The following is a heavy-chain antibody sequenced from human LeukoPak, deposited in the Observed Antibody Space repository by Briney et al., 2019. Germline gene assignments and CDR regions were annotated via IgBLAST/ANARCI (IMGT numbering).Heavy chain of an antibody. Sequence: SGNSFISFAISWVRQAPGQGLEWMGWIIAYNGNTNYAQKLQGRVTMTTDTSTSTAYMELRSLRSDDTAVYYCARDRGPRYDILTGYRTPTDYWGQGTLVTVSS. CDR3: ARDRGPRYDILTGYRTPTDY. CDR1: GNSFISFA. D-gene: IGHD3-9*01. V-gene: IGHV1-18*01. J-gene: IGHJ4*02. CDR2: IIAYNGNT.